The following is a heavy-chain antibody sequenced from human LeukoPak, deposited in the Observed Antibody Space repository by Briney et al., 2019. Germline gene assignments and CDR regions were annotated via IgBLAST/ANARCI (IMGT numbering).Heavy chain of an antibody. Sequence: GGSLRLSCAASGFTFSSYAMHWVRQAPGKGLEWVAVISYDGSNRYYADSVKGRFTISRDNAKNSVFLEMNSLRAEDTAVYYCARFLASWDRYYMDVWGKGTTVSVSS. CDR3: ARFLASWDRYYMDV. CDR2: ISYDGSNR. J-gene: IGHJ6*03. V-gene: IGHV3-30-3*01. CDR1: GFTFSSYA. D-gene: IGHD2-2*01.